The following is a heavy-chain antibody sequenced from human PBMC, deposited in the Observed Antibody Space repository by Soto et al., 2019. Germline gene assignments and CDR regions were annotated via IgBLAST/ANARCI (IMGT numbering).Heavy chain of an antibody. D-gene: IGHD3-10*01. CDR3: ATTEKGSYFDY. V-gene: IGHV4-59*01. CDR2: IYYSGGT. CDR1: GGSISSYY. Sequence: SETLSLTCAVSGGSISSYYWTWIRQPPGKGLEWIGYIYYSGGTNYNPSLKSRVTISVDTSKNQFSLKLSSVTAADTAVYYCATTEKGSYFDYWGQGTLVTVSS. J-gene: IGHJ4*02.